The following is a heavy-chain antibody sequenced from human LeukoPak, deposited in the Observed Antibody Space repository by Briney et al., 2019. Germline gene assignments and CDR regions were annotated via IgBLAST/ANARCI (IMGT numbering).Heavy chain of an antibody. J-gene: IGHJ4*02. V-gene: IGHV3-21*01. CDR3: ARGDYGGNPFDY. CDR1: GFTFSSYS. Sequence: GGSLRLSCAASGFTFSSYSMNWVRQAPGKGLEWVSSISSSSSYIYYADSVKGRFTISRDNAKNSLYLQMNSLRAEDTAVYYCARGDYGGNPFDYWGQGTLVTASS. D-gene: IGHD4-23*01. CDR2: ISSSSSYI.